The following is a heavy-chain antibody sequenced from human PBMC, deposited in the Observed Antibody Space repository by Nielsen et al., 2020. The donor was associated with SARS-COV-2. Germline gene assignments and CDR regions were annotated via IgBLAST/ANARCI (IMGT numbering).Heavy chain of an antibody. CDR2: ISTSGGGT. CDR1: EFSFSSYA. CDR3: TGSRGPFDY. J-gene: IGHJ4*02. V-gene: IGHV3-23*01. Sequence: GGSLRLSCAASEFSFSSYAMSWVRQAPGKGLEWVSTISTSGGGTYYADSVKGRCTISRDNAKNSLYLQMNSLRAEDTAVYYCTGSRGPFDYWGQGTLVTVSS.